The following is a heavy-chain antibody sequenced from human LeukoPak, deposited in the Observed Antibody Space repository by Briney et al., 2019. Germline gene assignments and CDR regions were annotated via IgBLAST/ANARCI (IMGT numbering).Heavy chain of an antibody. V-gene: IGHV1-69*13. CDR3: ARTAPCSGGSCYGFDY. CDR1: GYIFTDYY. D-gene: IGHD2-15*01. Sequence: GASVKVSCKASGYIFTDYYMHWVRQAPGQGLEWMGWINPIFGTANYAQKFQGRVTITADESTSTAYMELSSLRSEDTAVYYCARTAPCSGGSCYGFDYWGQGTLVTVSS. CDR2: INPIFGTA. J-gene: IGHJ4*02.